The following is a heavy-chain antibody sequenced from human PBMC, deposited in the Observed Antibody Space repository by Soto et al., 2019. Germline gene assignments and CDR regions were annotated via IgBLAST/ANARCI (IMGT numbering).Heavy chain of an antibody. D-gene: IGHD3-3*02. CDR3: ASHLRAFAPYYFGMDV. J-gene: IGHJ6*02. CDR2: IYPGDSDT. CDR1: GYSFTSYW. V-gene: IGHV5-51*01. Sequence: GESLKISCKGSGYSFTSYWIGWVRQMPGKGLEWMGIIYPGDSDTRYSPSFQGQVTISADKSISTAYLQWSSLKASDTAMYYCASHLRAFAPYYFGMDVWGQGTTVTVS.